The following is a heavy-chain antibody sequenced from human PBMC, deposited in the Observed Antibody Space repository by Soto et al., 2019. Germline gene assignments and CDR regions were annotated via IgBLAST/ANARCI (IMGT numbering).Heavy chain of an antibody. D-gene: IGHD6-19*01. CDR1: GYTFTSYD. V-gene: IGHV1-3*04. Sequence: GASVKVSCKASGYTFTSYDINWVRQATGQGLEWMGWINTGNGNTKYSQKFQGRVTITTDTSASTAYMELSSLRSEDTAVYYCARDGAVAGDTNFDYWGQGTLVTVSS. CDR2: INTGNGNT. CDR3: ARDGAVAGDTNFDY. J-gene: IGHJ4*02.